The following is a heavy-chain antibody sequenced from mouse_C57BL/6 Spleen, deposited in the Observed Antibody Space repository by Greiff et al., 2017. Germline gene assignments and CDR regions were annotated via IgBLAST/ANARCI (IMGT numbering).Heavy chain of an antibody. CDR2: RWTGGGT. D-gene: IGHD2-3*01. CDR3: ASLYDGYYPFAY. Sequence: VKLQESGPGLVVPSQSLSITCTVSGFSLTSYAISWVRQPPGKGLEWLGVRWTGGGTNYNSALKSRLSISKDNSKSQVFLKMNSLQTYDTARYYCASLYDGYYPFAYWGQGTLVTVSA. V-gene: IGHV2-9-1*01. J-gene: IGHJ3*01. CDR1: GFSLTSYA.